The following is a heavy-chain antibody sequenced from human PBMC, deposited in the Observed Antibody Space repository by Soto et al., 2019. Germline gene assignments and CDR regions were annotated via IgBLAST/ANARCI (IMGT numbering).Heavy chain of an antibody. Sequence: PVGSLRLSCAVSGFTFGSYWMNWVRPIPGKGLEWVAYIKPDGSATYYVDSVKGRFTISRDNAKNSLYLQMNSLRVEDTSVYYCARAGYCGPGCYYYFDYWGQGTLVTVSS. D-gene: IGHD2-21*02. CDR2: IKPDGSAT. J-gene: IGHJ4*02. CDR1: GFTFGSYW. V-gene: IGHV3-7*01. CDR3: ARAGYCGPGCYYYFDY.